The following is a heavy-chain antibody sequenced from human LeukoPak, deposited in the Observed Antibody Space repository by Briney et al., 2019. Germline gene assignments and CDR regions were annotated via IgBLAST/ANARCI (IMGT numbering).Heavy chain of an antibody. V-gene: IGHV2-5*01. D-gene: IGHD5-12*01. CDR1: RFSLGTSGVR. J-gene: IGHJ3*02. CDR3: AHRENSGTILDAFDI. Sequence: SRPTPVKPTQTLTLTCTFFRFSLGTSGVRVGCIRQPPGKALEWLALLYWNDDKRYSPSMKSRLPITKDTSKNQVVLTMTKMDPVDTAAYYCAHRENSGTILDAFDIWGQGTMVTVSS. CDR2: LYWNDDK.